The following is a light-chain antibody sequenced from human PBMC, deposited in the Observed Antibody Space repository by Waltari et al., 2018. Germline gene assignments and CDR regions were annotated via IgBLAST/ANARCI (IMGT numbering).Light chain of an antibody. CDR3: QQYGSSPSA. CDR2: GAS. CDR1: QSVSSSY. J-gene: IGKJ1*01. Sequence: EIVLTQSPGTLSLSQGERATLSCRASQSVSSSYLARYQQKPGQAPRLLIYGASSRATGIPDRFSGSGSGTDFTLTISRLEPEDFAVYYCQQYGSSPSAFGQGTKVEIK. V-gene: IGKV3-20*01.